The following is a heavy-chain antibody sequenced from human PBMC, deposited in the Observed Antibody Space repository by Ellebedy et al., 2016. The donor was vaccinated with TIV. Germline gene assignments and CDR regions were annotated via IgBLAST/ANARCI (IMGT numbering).Heavy chain of an antibody. CDR3: ARLNGFLDY. J-gene: IGHJ4*02. CDR1: GGSISSSSYY. Sequence: MPSETLSLTCTVSGGSISSSSYYWGWIRQPPGKGLEWIGYIYYSGSTNYNPSLKSRVTISVDTSKNQFSLKLSSVTAADTAVYYCARLNGFLDYWGQGTLVTVSS. V-gene: IGHV4-61*05. D-gene: IGHD2-8*01. CDR2: IYYSGST.